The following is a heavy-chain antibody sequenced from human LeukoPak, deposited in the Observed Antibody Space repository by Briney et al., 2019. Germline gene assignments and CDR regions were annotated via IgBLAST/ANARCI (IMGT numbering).Heavy chain of an antibody. D-gene: IGHD1-1*01. J-gene: IGHJ6*02. CDR2: IYDSGST. Sequence: SETLSLTCTVSGGSISSYYWSWIRQPPGKGLEWIGYIYDSGSTNYNPSLKSRVTISVDTSKNQFSLKLSSVTAADTAVYYCARVGGTNYYYYGMDVWGQGTTVTVSS. CDR3: ARVGGTNYYYYGMDV. CDR1: GGSISSYY. V-gene: IGHV4-59*01.